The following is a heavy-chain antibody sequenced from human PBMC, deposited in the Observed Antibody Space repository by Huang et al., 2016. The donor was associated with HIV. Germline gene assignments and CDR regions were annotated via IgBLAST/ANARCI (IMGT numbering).Heavy chain of an antibody. V-gene: IGHV3-30-3*01. Sequence: QVQLVESGGGVAQPGRSLRLSCAASGLTFSGYAMHWVRQAPWKGLEWVAFISYDGSNKHYAGSVKGRFTISIDNSKNTLYLQMNSLRAEDTAVYYCARDGLVSNYYYDSSGYYLGDAFDIWGQGTMVTVSS. J-gene: IGHJ3*02. D-gene: IGHD3-22*01. CDR2: ISYDGSNK. CDR3: ARDGLVSNYYYDSSGYYLGDAFDI. CDR1: GLTFSGYA.